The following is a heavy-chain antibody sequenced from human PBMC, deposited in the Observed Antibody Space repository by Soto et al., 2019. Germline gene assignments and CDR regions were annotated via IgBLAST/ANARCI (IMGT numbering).Heavy chain of an antibody. V-gene: IGHV4-30-4*01. J-gene: IGHJ5*02. CDR2: VYYSGST. CDR3: ARFIAARPTRPNWFDP. D-gene: IGHD6-6*01. CDR1: GGSISSGDYY. Sequence: PSETLSLTCTVSGGSISSGDYYWSWIRQPPGKGLEWIGYVYYSGSTYYNPSLKSRVTISVDTSKNQFSLKLSSVTAADTAVYYCARFIAARPTRPNWFDPWGQGTLVTVSS.